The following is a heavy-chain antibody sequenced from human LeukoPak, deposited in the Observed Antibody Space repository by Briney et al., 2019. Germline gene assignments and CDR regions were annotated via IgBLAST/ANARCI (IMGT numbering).Heavy chain of an antibody. V-gene: IGHV3-23*01. CDR1: GFTFSSYA. CDR3: AKGLRGSGTKYFDY. D-gene: IGHD3-10*01. J-gene: IGHJ4*02. CDR2: ISGSGGST. Sequence: QPGGSLRLSCEASGFTFSSYAMSWVRQAPGKGLEWVSGISGSGGSTDYADSVKGRFTISRDNSKNTLYLQMNSLRAEDTAVYYCAKGLRGSGTKYFDYWGQGTLVTVSS.